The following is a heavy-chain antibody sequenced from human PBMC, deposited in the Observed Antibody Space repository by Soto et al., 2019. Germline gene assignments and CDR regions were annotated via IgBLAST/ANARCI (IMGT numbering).Heavy chain of an antibody. J-gene: IGHJ6*02. CDR1: GFPFSSYG. Sequence: QVQLVESGGAVVQPGRSLRPSCEAPGFPFSSYGRHWFRQAPGKGLEGVAVISYVERNKYYADSVKGRFTISRDNSKNSLYLQMNSLRAEDTAVYYCAKPRADITIFGVVIPNYYYYYGMDVWGQGTTVTVSS. CDR3: AKPRADITIFGVVIPNYYYYYGMDV. V-gene: IGHV3-30*18. D-gene: IGHD3-3*01. CDR2: ISYVERNK.